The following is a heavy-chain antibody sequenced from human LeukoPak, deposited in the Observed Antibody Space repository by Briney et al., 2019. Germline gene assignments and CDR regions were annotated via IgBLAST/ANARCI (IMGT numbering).Heavy chain of an antibody. CDR3: ARAGLTTSSYYYYMDV. Sequence: ASVKVSCKTSGYTLTNYHINWARQATGQGLDWMGWMNPNSGNTGYAQKFQGRVTFTTNTSISTAYMELSSLRSDDTAVYYCARAGLTTSSYYYYMDVWGKGTTVTVSS. J-gene: IGHJ6*03. D-gene: IGHD4-11*01. CDR2: MNPNSGNT. CDR1: GYTLTNYH. V-gene: IGHV1-8*03.